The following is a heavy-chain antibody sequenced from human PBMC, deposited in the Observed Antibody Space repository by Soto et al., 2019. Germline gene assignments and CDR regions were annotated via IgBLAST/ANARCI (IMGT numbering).Heavy chain of an antibody. CDR1: GFTFSSNV. J-gene: IGHJ4*02. V-gene: IGHV3-23*01. CDR3: AKDGLGSCTGGTCYGSDY. D-gene: IGHD2-15*01. CDR2: ISGSGASI. Sequence: EVQLLESGGNLVQPGGSRRLSCAAPGFTFSSNVMGWVPQAPGKGLEWVSTISGSGASIYDADSVKGRFTISRDNSKNTVYLQMNSLRAEDTAVYYCAKDGLGSCTGGTCYGSDYWGQGTLVTVSS.